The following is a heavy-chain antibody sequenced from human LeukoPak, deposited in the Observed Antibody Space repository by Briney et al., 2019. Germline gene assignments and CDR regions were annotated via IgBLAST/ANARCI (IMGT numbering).Heavy chain of an antibody. CDR2: IYYSGST. J-gene: IGHJ4*02. V-gene: IGHV4-59*08. D-gene: IGHD3-10*01. CDR1: GGSISSYY. Sequence: SETLSLTCTVSGGSISSYYWSWIRQPPGKGLEWIGYIYYSGSTNYTPSLKSRVTISVDTSKNQFSLKLSSVTAADTAVYYCARIGLLWFGESPYYFDYWGQGTLVTVSS. CDR3: ARIGLLWFGESPYYFDY.